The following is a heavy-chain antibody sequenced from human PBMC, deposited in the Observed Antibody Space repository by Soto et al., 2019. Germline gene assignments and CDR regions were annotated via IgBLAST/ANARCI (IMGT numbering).Heavy chain of an antibody. D-gene: IGHD6-6*01. CDR3: ARLNGQLDYYYYYYMDV. CDR2: IYYSGST. V-gene: IGHV4-39*01. CDR1: GGSISSSDYY. Sequence: SETLSLTCSVSGGSISSSDYYWGWIRQPPGKGLEWIGSIYYSGSTHYNPSLKSRVTISQDTSKNQFSLKLSSVTAADTAVYYCARLNGQLDYYYYYYMDVWGKGTTVTVSS. J-gene: IGHJ6*03.